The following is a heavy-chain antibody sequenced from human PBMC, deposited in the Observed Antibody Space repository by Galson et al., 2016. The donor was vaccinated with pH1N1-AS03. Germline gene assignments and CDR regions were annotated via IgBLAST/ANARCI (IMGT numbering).Heavy chain of an antibody. V-gene: IGHV3-30*01. CDR1: GFTVSTSA. D-gene: IGHD3-16*01. J-gene: IGHJ6*02. Sequence: SLRLSCAASGFTVSTSAVHWVRQAPGTGLEWVALMSYDGQNKYYPASVTGRCTPLRNGSENTVYLLMNSLTVEDTGVYYCARNGGAYDGRYSAYYGRDAWGQGTTVIVSS. CDR3: ARNGGAYDGRYSAYYGRDA. CDR2: MSYDGQNK.